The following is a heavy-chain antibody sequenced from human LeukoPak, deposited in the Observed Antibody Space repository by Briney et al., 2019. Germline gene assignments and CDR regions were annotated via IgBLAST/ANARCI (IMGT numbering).Heavy chain of an antibody. CDR2: ISWNSDNI. J-gene: IGHJ4*02. V-gene: IGHV3-9*01. Sequence: PGWSLRLSCAASGFTFDNNAMHWVRQAPGKGLEWVSSISWNSDNIDYADSVKGRFTISRDNAKNSLYLQINSLRAEDTALYYCAKEGSDCTNGICRYFDYWGQGTLVTVSS. CDR1: GFTFDNNA. CDR3: AKEGSDCTNGICRYFDY. D-gene: IGHD2-8*01.